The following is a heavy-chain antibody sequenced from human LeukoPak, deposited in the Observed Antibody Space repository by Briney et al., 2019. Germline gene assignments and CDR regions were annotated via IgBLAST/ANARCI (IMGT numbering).Heavy chain of an antibody. J-gene: IGHJ4*02. CDR1: RGSLSRYY. Sequence: KPLETPSLTPTLSRGSLSRYYRRWIRQPPGEGLGWVWYIYYSGSTNYNPSPKSRVTISVDTSKNQFSLKLSSVTAADTAVYYCARAGYCSSTSCYAGYFDYWGQGTLVTVSS. CDR2: IYYSGST. CDR3: ARAGYCSSTSCYAGYFDY. D-gene: IGHD2-2*01. V-gene: IGHV4-59*01.